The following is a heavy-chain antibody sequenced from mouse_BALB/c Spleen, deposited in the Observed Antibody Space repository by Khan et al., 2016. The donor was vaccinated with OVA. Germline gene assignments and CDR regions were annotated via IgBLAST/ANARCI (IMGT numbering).Heavy chain of an antibody. J-gene: IGHJ3*01. D-gene: IGHD2-1*01. CDR3: ASEGNYYAPFAY. V-gene: IGHV14-3*02. Sequence: VQLQQSGAELVKPGASVKLSCTASGFNIKDTYMHWVKQRPEQGLEWIGRIDPANGNTKYDPKFQGKATITADTSSNTAYRQLSSLTSEDTAVYYCASEGNYYAPFAYWGQGTLVTVSA. CDR2: IDPANGNT. CDR1: GFNIKDTY.